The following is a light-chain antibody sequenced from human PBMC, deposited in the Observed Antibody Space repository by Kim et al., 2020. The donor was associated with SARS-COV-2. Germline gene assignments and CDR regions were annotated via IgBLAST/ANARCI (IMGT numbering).Light chain of an antibody. V-gene: IGLV3-1*01. CDR1: KLGDKF. Sequence: SYELTQPPSVSLSPGQTASITCSGDKLGDKFASWYQQKPGQSPVLVIYQNTQRPSGIPERFSGSNSGNTATLTISGAQALDEADYYCLAWDDSSAYVFGTGTKVTVL. CDR3: LAWDDSSAYV. J-gene: IGLJ1*01. CDR2: QNT.